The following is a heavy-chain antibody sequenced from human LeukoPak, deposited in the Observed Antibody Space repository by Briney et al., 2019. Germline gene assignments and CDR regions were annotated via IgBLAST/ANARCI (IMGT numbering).Heavy chain of an antibody. Sequence: SVKVSCKASGGTFSRYAINWVRQAPGQGLEWMGGIIPIFGTANYAQKFQGRVTITTDESTSTAYMELSSLRSEDTAVYYCARAPTGGGIGYYYYYMDVWGKGTTVTVSS. J-gene: IGHJ6*03. D-gene: IGHD6-13*01. CDR3: ARAPTGGGIGYYYYYMDV. CDR2: IIPIFGTA. V-gene: IGHV1-69*05. CDR1: GGTFSRYA.